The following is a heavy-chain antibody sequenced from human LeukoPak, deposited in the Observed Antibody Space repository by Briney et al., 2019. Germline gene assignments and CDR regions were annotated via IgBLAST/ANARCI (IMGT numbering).Heavy chain of an antibody. CDR1: GFTFSNYA. V-gene: IGHV3-64D*09. CDR3: VKGGSSYGASWFDP. Sequence: GGSLRLSCSASGFTFSNYAMHWVRQAPGKGLEYVSAISSNGYSTYYADSVKGRFIISRDNSKRSLSLHMSSLRAEDTAVYYCVKGGSSYGASWFDPWGQGNLVTVSS. D-gene: IGHD5-18*01. J-gene: IGHJ5*02. CDR2: ISSNGYST.